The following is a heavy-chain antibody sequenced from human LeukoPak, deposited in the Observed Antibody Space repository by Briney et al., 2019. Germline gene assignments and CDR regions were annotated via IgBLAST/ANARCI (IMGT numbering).Heavy chain of an antibody. CDR1: GFTFDDYA. D-gene: IGHD6-13*01. CDR2: ISGDGGST. CDR3: AKVRGSSSWALSYYYYGMDV. Sequence: QPGGSLRLSCAASGFTFDDYAMRWVRQAPGKGLEWVSLISGDGGSTYYAASVKGRFTISRDNSKNSLYLQMNSLRTEDTVLYYCAKVRGSSSWALSYYYYGMDVWGQGTTVTVSS. V-gene: IGHV3-43*02. J-gene: IGHJ6*02.